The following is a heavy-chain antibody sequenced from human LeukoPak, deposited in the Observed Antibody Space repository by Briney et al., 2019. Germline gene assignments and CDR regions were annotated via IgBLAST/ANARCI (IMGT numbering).Heavy chain of an antibody. CDR3: ARGAQSGHFDY. Sequence: PGGPLRLSCSASGFTFSIYWMHWVRQAPGKGLVGVSRINSDGGTTTYADSVKGRFTISRESAKNTLYLKMSSLRAEDTAVYYCARGAQSGHFDYWGQGTLVTVSS. CDR1: GFTFSIYW. V-gene: IGHV3-74*01. D-gene: IGHD3-10*01. J-gene: IGHJ4*02. CDR2: INSDGGTT.